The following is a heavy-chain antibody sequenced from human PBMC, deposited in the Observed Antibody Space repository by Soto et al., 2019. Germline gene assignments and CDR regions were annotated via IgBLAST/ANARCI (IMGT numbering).Heavy chain of an antibody. CDR2: INHSGST. J-gene: IGHJ6*02. CDR3: ASGRIVVVPAAKYSTSSGMGYYYYYYGMDV. D-gene: IGHD2-2*01. Sequence: PSETLSLTCAVYGGSFSGSYWSWIRQPPGKGLEWIGEINHSGSTNNNPSLKSRVTISVATSKNQFSLKLSSVTAADTAVYYCASGRIVVVPAAKYSTSSGMGYYYYYYGMDVWGQGTTVTVSS. V-gene: IGHV4-34*01. CDR1: GGSFSGSY.